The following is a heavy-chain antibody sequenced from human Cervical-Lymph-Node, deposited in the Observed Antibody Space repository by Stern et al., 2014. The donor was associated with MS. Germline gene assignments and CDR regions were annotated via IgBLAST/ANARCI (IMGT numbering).Heavy chain of an antibody. CDR3: ARKVAKGGWIDY. CDR2: MKGDGSNE. CDR1: GFSFSNYW. J-gene: IGHJ4*02. D-gene: IGHD6-19*01. V-gene: IGHV3-7*01. Sequence: EDQLVESGGDLVQPGGSLRLSCVVSGFSFSNYWISWVRQAPGQGLEWVANMKGDGSNEIYMDSVKGRFTVSRDDSKNSQYLQMNSLRADDTGVYYCARKVAKGGWIDYWGQGTVVIVS.